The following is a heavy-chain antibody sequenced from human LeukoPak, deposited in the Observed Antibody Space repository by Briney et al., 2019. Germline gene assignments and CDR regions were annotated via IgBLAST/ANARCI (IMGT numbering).Heavy chain of an antibody. D-gene: IGHD5/OR15-5a*01. J-gene: IGHJ3*02. CDR1: GFIFRSYG. V-gene: IGHV3-30*02. CDR2: IRYSGSNK. Sequence: GGSLRLSCAASGFIFRSYGMHWVRQAQGKGLEWVAFIRYSGSNKYYADSVKGRFTISRDNGQNSLYLQMYSLRAEDTAVYYCARLVSALRVGDAFDIWGQGTMVTVSS. CDR3: ARLVSALRVGDAFDI.